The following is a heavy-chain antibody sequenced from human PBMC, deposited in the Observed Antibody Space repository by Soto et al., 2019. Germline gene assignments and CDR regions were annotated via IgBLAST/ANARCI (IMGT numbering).Heavy chain of an antibody. CDR3: ARDPSLPFDI. Sequence: QVQLVESGGGVVRPGMSLTLSCAASGYKFSSHGMHWVRQAEGKGLEWVAAIWFDGSKKYYADSVKGRFTISRDDATSTRYLQITGLRAEDTAVYCCARDPSLPFDIWGQGTTVTFSS. V-gene: IGHV3-33*01. J-gene: IGHJ3*02. CDR1: GYKFSSHG. CDR2: IWFDGSKK.